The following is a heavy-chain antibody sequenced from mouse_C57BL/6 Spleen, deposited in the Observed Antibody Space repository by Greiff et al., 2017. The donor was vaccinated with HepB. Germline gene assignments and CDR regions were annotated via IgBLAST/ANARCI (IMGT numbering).Heavy chain of an antibody. V-gene: IGHV1-18*01. CDR3: ARGRFDYDGGFAY. D-gene: IGHD2-4*01. CDR1: GYTFTDYN. J-gene: IGHJ3*01. CDR2: INPNNGGT. Sequence: EVQLQQSGPELVKPGASVKIPCKASGYTFTDYNMDWVKQSHGKSLEWIGDINPNNGGTIYNQKFKGKATLTVDKSSSTAYMELRSLTSEDTAVYYCARGRFDYDGGFAYWGQGTLVTVSA.